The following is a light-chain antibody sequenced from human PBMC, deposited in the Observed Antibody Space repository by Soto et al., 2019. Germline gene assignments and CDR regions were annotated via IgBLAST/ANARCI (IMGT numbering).Light chain of an antibody. CDR1: QSISSY. J-gene: IGKJ1*01. CDR2: AAS. CDR3: QQSYSTPPET. V-gene: IGKV1-39*01. Sequence: DIQMTQSPSSLSASVGERVTITCRASQSISSYLNWYQQKPGKAPKLLIYAASSLQSGVPSRFSGSGSGTDFTLTISSLQPEDFATYYCQQSYSTPPETFGQGPKVEIK.